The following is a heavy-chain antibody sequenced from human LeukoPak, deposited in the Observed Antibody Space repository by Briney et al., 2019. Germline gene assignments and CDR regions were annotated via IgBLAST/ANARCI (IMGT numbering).Heavy chain of an antibody. Sequence: GGSLRLPCAASGFTFSSYEMNWVRQAPGKGLEWVSYISSSGSPIYYADSMKGRFTISRDNAKNSLYLQMNSLRADDTAFYYCARVEYSGYSFDYWGQGTLVSVSS. V-gene: IGHV3-48*03. CDR1: GFTFSSYE. J-gene: IGHJ4*02. CDR2: ISSSGSPI. CDR3: ARVEYSGYSFDY. D-gene: IGHD1-26*01.